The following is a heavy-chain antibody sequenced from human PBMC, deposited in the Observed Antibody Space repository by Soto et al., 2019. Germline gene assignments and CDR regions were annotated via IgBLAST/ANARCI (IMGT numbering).Heavy chain of an antibody. V-gene: IGHV4-30-2*01. CDR3: ARDNTGSLDS. CDR2: IYHTGST. J-gene: IGHJ5*01. D-gene: IGHD3-10*01. Sequence: PSETLSLTCAVSRGSISSGGYSWSWIRQPPGKGLEWIGFIYHTGSTYYNPSLESRVTISVDRSKNQLYLRLSSATAADTAVYYCARDNTGSLDSWGQGTLVTVSS. CDR1: RGSISSGGYS.